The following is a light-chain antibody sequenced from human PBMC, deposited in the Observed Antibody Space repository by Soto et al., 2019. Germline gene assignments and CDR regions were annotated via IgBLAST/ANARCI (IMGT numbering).Light chain of an antibody. V-gene: IGKV3-15*01. CDR2: DAS. Sequence: EIVMTQSPATLSVSPGERVSLSCRASQSIYDKLAWYQQKPGQTPRLLIYDASTRATGISGSFSGSGSGTEFTLTISSLQSEDFAVYYCQQYAGSPRTFGQGTK. J-gene: IGKJ2*01. CDR3: QQYAGSPRT. CDR1: QSIYDK.